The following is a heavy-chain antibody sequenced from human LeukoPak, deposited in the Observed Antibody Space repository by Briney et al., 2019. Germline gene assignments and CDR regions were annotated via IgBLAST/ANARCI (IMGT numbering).Heavy chain of an antibody. Sequence: PGGSLRLSCAASGFTFSSYAMHWVRQAPGKGLEWVAVISYDGSNKYYADSVKGRFTISRDNSKNTLYLQMNSLRAEDTAVYYCARDSSRTVWFGDPPGRFEYWGQGTLVTVSS. CDR1: GFTFSSYA. CDR3: ARDSSRTVWFGDPPGRFEY. V-gene: IGHV3-30-3*01. CDR2: ISYDGSNK. D-gene: IGHD3-10*01. J-gene: IGHJ4*02.